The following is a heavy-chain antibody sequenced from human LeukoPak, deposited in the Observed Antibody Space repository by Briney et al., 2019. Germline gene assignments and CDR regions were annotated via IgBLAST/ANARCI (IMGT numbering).Heavy chain of an antibody. V-gene: IGHV3-30*02. Sequence: GGSLRLSCAASGFIFSNYAMQWVRQAPGMGLEWVAFIRYDGGNTYYADSVKGRFTISRDNSKNTLYLQMNSLRAEDTAVYYCARTDSSGCHGGYWGQGTLVTVSS. J-gene: IGHJ4*02. CDR1: GFIFSNYA. CDR3: ARTDSSGCHGGY. CDR2: IRYDGGNT. D-gene: IGHD3-22*01.